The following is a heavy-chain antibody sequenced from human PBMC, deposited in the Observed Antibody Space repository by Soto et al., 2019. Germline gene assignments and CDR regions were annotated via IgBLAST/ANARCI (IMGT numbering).Heavy chain of an antibody. J-gene: IGHJ6*02. V-gene: IGHV1-3*01. Sequence: GASVKVSCKASGYTFTSYAMHWVRQAPGQRLEWMGWINAGNGNTKYSQKFQGRVTMTRDTSTSTVYMELSSLRSEDTAVYYCARDIGGGFYGMDVWGQGATVTVSS. CDR3: ARDIGGGFYGMDV. D-gene: IGHD3-16*01. CDR2: INAGNGNT. CDR1: GYTFTSYA.